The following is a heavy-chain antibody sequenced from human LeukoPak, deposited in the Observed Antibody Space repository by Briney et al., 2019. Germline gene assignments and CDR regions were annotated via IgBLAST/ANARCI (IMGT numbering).Heavy chain of an antibody. J-gene: IGHJ4*02. V-gene: IGHV4-59*11. CDR2: IYYSGNT. CDR3: AREGIAAPHFDY. Sequence: SETLSLTCTVSGGSFTSHYWTWMRQPPGKGLEWIGYIYYSGNTNSNPSLKSRVTMSVDTSKNQFSLKLSSVTAADTAVYYCAREGIAAPHFDYWGQGTLVTVSS. CDR1: GGSFTSHY. D-gene: IGHD6-13*01.